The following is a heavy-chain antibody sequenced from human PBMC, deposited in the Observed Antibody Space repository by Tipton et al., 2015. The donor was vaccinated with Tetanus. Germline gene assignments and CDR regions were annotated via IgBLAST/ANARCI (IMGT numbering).Heavy chain of an antibody. CDR1: GGSIGRSSHY. CDR3: ARANNDYPKKGPFDY. V-gene: IGHV4-61*01. D-gene: IGHD5-12*01. J-gene: IGHJ4*02. CDR2: VYHSGLT. Sequence: TLSLTCTVSGGSIGRSSHYWTWIRQPPGKELEWVGCVYHSGLTNYHPSLKSRLTISVDSSKNQFSLNLRSVITADTAVYYCARANNDYPKKGPFDYWGQGILVTVSS.